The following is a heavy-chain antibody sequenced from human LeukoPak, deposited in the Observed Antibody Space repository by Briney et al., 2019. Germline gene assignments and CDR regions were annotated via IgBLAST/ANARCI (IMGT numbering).Heavy chain of an antibody. CDR2: IYYTGST. J-gene: IGHJ4*02. D-gene: IGHD3-22*01. Sequence: SQTLSLTCTVSGGTISGGGYYWSWVRQFSGRGLEWIGYIYYTGSTYYNPSLKSRVTISVDTSKNQFSLKLSSVTAADTAVYYCARVGITERGSGYYPLDYWGQGTLVTVSS. CDR3: ARVGITERGSGYYPLDY. V-gene: IGHV4-31*03. CDR1: GGTISGGGYY.